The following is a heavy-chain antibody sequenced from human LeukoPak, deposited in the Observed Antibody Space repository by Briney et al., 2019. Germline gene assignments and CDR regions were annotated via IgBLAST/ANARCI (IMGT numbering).Heavy chain of an antibody. V-gene: IGHV4-38-2*02. Sequence: PSETLSLTCTVSGYSISSGYSWGWIGQLPGKGLEWIGGIYHSGSTYYNPSLKSRVTISVDTSKNQFSLKLSSVTAADTAVYYCARSRRIAAAGSFWFDPWGQGTLVTVSS. D-gene: IGHD6-13*01. J-gene: IGHJ5*02. CDR1: GYSISSGYS. CDR3: ARSRRIAAAGSFWFDP. CDR2: IYHSGST.